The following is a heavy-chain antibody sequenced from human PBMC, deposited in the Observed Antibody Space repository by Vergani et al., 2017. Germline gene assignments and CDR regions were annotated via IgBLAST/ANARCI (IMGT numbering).Heavy chain of an antibody. V-gene: IGHV4-39*01. CDR2: IYPSGGA. J-gene: IGHJ4*02. D-gene: IGHD3-9*01. CDR3: ARTESFILRYFHWAL. Sequence: QLHLQESGPGLVKPSETLSLTCTVSGGSITSSSYYWGWIRQPPGKGLEWIGNIYPSGGAYYNPSLKGRVTISVDTSKNHFSLEVTSVTAADTAIYFCARTESFILRYFHWALWGQGTLVTVSS. CDR1: GGSITSSSYY.